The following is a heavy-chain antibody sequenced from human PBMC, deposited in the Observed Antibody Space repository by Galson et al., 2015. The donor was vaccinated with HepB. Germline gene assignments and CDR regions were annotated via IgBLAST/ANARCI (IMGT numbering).Heavy chain of an antibody. CDR3: ARSVTMIVVVITNDAFDI. J-gene: IGHJ3*02. V-gene: IGHV1-18*01. D-gene: IGHD3-22*01. CDR2: ISAYNGNT. Sequence: SVKVSCKASGYTFTSYGISWVRQAPGQGLEWMGWISAYNGNTNYAQKLQGRVTMTTDTSTSTAYMELRSLRSDDTAVYYCARSVTMIVVVITNDAFDIWGQGTMVTVSS. CDR1: GYTFTSYG.